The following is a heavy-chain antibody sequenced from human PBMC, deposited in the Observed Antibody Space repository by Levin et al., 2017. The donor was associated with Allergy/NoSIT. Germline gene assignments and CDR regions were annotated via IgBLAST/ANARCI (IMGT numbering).Heavy chain of an antibody. CDR3: ARDRWGSGNYLDY. Sequence: KTSETLSLTCAVSGASISSSHWWSWVRQPPGKGLEWIGEIWHSGSTNYSPSLRSRVTISVDTSKNQFSLRLSSVTAADTAVYFCARDRWGSGNYLDYWGQGSLVTVTS. J-gene: IGHJ4*02. CDR1: GASISSSHW. CDR2: IWHSGST. D-gene: IGHD3-10*01. V-gene: IGHV4-4*02.